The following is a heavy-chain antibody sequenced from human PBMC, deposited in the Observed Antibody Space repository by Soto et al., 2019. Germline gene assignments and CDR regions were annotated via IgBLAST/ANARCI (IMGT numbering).Heavy chain of an antibody. CDR1: GGTFSSYA. CDR3: ARGGVVGYSLNYYYGMDV. Sequence: QVQLVQSGAEVKKPGSSVKVSCKASGGTFSSYAISWVRQAPGQGLEWMGGIIPIFGTANYAQKFQGRVTITADDSTCTAYMEVSSLRSEDTAGYYCARGGVVGYSLNYYYGMDVWGQGTTVTVSS. J-gene: IGHJ6*02. CDR2: IIPIFGTA. V-gene: IGHV1-69*19. D-gene: IGHD6-13*01.